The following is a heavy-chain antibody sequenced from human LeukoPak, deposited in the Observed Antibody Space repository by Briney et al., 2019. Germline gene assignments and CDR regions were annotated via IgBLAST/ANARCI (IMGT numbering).Heavy chain of an antibody. CDR2: IYYSGST. D-gene: IGHD1-26*01. V-gene: IGHV4-31*03. Sequence: PSETLSLTCTVSGGSISSGGYYWSWIRQHPGKGLEWIGYIYYSGSTYYNPSLKSRVTILVDTSKNQFSVNLSSVTAADTAVYSCARYINSGSYYGAFDIGGQGTMVTVSS. CDR1: GGSISSGGYY. CDR3: ARYINSGSYYGAFDI. J-gene: IGHJ3*02.